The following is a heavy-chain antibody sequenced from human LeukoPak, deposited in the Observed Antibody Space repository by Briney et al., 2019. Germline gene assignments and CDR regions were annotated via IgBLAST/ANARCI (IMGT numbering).Heavy chain of an antibody. J-gene: IGHJ4*02. Sequence: PGRSLRLSCAASGFTFSSYGMHWVRQAPGKGLEWVAVIWHDGSNKYYADSVKGRFTISRDNSKNTLHLQMNSLRAEDTAVYYCARGPTVTPLEYWGQGTLVTVSS. CDR1: GFTFSSYG. D-gene: IGHD4-17*01. CDR2: IWHDGSNK. CDR3: ARGPTVTPLEY. V-gene: IGHV3-33*01.